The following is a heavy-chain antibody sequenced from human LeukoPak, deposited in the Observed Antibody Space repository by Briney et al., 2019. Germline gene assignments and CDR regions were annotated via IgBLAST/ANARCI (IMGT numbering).Heavy chain of an antibody. CDR1: GFTFSSYS. D-gene: IGHD6-13*01. CDR2: ISSSSSYI. V-gene: IGHV3-21*01. J-gene: IGHJ4*01. CDR3: ARDGTAPGLYFDL. Sequence: GGSLRLSCAASGFTFSSYSMNWVRQAPGKGLEWVSSISSSSSYIYYADSVKGRFTISRDNTENSLYLQMSRMRAEDTAVYYCARDGTAPGLYFDLWGQGTLVTVSS.